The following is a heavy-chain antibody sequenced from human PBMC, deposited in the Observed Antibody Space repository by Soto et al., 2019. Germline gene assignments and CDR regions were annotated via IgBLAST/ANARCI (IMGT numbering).Heavy chain of an antibody. Sequence: QVQLVQSGAEVKKPGSSVKVSCKASGGTFSSFVISWVRQAPGQGLEWMGRIIPSIGIINYAQKFQGRVPITADTSRSTAYMELSSLRSDDTAVYYCAREGDMKFHSDSSDEPGYWGQGTLVTVSS. CDR3: AREGDMKFHSDSSDEPGY. CDR2: IIPSIGII. J-gene: IGHJ4*02. V-gene: IGHV1-69*04. CDR1: GGTFSSFV. D-gene: IGHD3-22*01.